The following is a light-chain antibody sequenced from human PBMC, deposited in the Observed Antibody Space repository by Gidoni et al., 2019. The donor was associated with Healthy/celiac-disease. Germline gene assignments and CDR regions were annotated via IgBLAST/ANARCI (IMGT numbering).Light chain of an antibody. Sequence: DVQMTQSPSSLSASVGDRVTITFRASQSISSYLNLYQQKPGKAPKLLIYDASSLQSGVPSRFSGSGSGTDFTLTISSLQPEDFATYYCQQSYSTPYTFGQGTKLEIK. CDR2: DAS. J-gene: IGKJ2*01. CDR1: QSISSY. CDR3: QQSYSTPYT. V-gene: IGKV1-39*01.